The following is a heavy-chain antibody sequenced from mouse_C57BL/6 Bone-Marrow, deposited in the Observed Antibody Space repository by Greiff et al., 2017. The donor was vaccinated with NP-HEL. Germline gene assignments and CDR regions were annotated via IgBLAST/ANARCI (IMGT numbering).Heavy chain of an antibody. J-gene: IGHJ1*03. CDR2: IHPSDSET. D-gene: IGHD1-1*01. CDR3: ARRSRGSSYWYFDV. Sequence: VQLQQPGAELVRPGSSVKLSCKASGYTFTSYWMHWVKQRPIQGLEWIGNIHPSDSETHYNQKFKDKATLTVDKSSSTAYMQLSSLTSEDSAVYYCARRSRGSSYWYFDVWGTGTTVTVSS. V-gene: IGHV1-52*01. CDR1: GYTFTSYW.